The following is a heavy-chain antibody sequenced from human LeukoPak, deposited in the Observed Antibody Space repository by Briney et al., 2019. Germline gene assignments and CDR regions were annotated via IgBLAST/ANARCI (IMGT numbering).Heavy chain of an antibody. J-gene: IGHJ4*02. V-gene: IGHV3-30-3*01. CDR1: GFTFSSYA. D-gene: IGHD3-16*02. Sequence: GGSLRLSGAASGFTFSSYAMHWVRQAPGKGLEWVAVISYDGSNKYYADSVKGRFTISRDNSKNTLYLQMNSLRAEDTAVYYCARGVYDYVWGSYRQLDYWGQGTLVTVSS. CDR3: ARGVYDYVWGSYRQLDY. CDR2: ISYDGSNK.